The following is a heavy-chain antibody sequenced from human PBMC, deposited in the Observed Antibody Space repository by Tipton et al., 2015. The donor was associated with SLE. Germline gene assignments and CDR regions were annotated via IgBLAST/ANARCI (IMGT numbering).Heavy chain of an antibody. V-gene: IGHV1-18*01. CDR3: VRDRVGYCGGGNFVVWDY. CDR2: ISAYSGDT. J-gene: IGHJ4*02. CDR1: GYPFTSYG. Sequence: QLVQSGAEVKEPGASVKVSCKASGYPFTSYGISWVRQAPGQGLEWMGWISAYSGDTNYAQKFRGRVTMTTDTSTTTAYMERTSDDTAVYYCVRDRVGYCGGGNFVVWDYWGQGTLVTVSS. D-gene: IGHD2-21*01.